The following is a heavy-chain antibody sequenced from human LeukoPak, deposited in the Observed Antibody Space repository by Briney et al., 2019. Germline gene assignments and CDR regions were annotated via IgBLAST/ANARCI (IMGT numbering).Heavy chain of an antibody. V-gene: IGHV3-49*04. CDR2: IRSKAYGGTT. Sequence: PGGSLRLSCTASGFTFGGYAMSWVRQAPGKGLEWVGFIRSKAYGGTTEYAASVKGRFTISRDDSKSIAYLQMNSLKTEDTAVYYCTRDSSGWGDAFDIWGQGTMVTVSS. D-gene: IGHD6-19*01. J-gene: IGHJ3*02. CDR3: TRDSSGWGDAFDI. CDR1: GFTFGGYA.